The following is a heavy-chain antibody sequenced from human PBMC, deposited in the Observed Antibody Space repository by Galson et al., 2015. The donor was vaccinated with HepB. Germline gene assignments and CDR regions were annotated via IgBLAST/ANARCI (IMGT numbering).Heavy chain of an antibody. CDR2: ISSSSYYI. V-gene: IGHV3-21*01. CDR3: AEDDRFRWLQLGY. J-gene: IGHJ4*02. Sequence: SLRLSCAATGFLFNTYGMHWVRQAPGRGLEWVSSISSSSYYIYYADSVKGRFTISRDNSKNTLYLQMNSLRAEDTALYYCAEDDRFRWLQLGYWGQGTLVTVSS. CDR1: GFLFNTYG. D-gene: IGHD5-24*01.